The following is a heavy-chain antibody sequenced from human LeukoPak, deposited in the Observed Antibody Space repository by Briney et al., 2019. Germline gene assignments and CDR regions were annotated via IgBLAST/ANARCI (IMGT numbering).Heavy chain of an antibody. V-gene: IGHV3-30*04. Sequence: GGSLRLSCAASGFTFSSYAMHWVRQAPGKGLEWVAVISYDGSNKYYADSVKGRFTISRDNSKNTLYLQMNSLRAEDTAVYYCARGTLSSGYYLFDYWGQGTLVTVSS. CDR2: ISYDGSNK. J-gene: IGHJ4*02. CDR1: GFTFSSYA. CDR3: ARGTLSSGYYLFDY. D-gene: IGHD3-22*01.